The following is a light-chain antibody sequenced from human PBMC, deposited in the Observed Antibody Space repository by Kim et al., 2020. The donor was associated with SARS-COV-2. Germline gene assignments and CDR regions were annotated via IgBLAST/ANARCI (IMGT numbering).Light chain of an antibody. J-gene: IGKJ2*01. CDR1: QSVSKNF. CDR2: GAS. Sequence: SLTRGERATLSCRASQSVSKNFLAWYQQKPGQHPRLLSWGASSGATGIPERFGGSGSGTDFTLTISGLEPEDFAVYYCQQFGSSPSFGQGTKLEI. V-gene: IGKV3-20*01. CDR3: QQFGSSPS.